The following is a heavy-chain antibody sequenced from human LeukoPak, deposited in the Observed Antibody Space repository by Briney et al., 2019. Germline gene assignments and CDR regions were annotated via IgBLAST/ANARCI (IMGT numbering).Heavy chain of an antibody. J-gene: IGHJ5*02. D-gene: IGHD2-15*01. V-gene: IGHV1-18*01. CDR2: ISAYNGNT. CDR3: ARDDPRQVYCSGGSCNGNWFDP. CDR1: GYTFTSYG. Sequence: ASVKVSCKASGYTFTSYGISWVRQAPGQGLEWMGWISAYNGNTNYAQKLQGRVTMTTDTSTSTAYMELRSLRSDDTAVYYCARDDPRQVYCSGGSCNGNWFDPWGQGTLVTVSS.